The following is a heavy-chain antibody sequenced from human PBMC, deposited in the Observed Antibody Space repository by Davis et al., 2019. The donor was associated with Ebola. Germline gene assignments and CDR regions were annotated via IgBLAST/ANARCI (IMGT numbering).Heavy chain of an antibody. D-gene: IGHD6-19*01. V-gene: IGHV4-59*12. Sequence: MPGGSLRLSCTVSGGSISSYYWSWIRQPPGKGLEWIGYIYYSGSTNYNPSLKSRVTISVDTSKNQFSLKLSSVTAADTAVYYCVLWLVPYFDYWGQGTLVTVSS. J-gene: IGHJ4*02. CDR1: GGSISSYY. CDR3: VLWLVPYFDY. CDR2: IYYSGST.